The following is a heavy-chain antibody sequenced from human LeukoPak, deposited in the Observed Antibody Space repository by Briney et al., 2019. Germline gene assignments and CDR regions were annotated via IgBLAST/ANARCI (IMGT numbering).Heavy chain of an antibody. CDR3: ARHVYREGSPFDH. D-gene: IGHD5/OR15-5a*01. CDR1: DGSISSYF. CDR2: VYYTGST. V-gene: IGHV4-59*08. J-gene: IGHJ4*02. Sequence: SETLSLTCTVSDGSISSYFWSWVRQPPGKGLEWIACVYYTGSTNSNPSLKSRVTMSIDTSKNQFSLKLTSVTAADTAMYYCARHVYREGSPFDHWGQGTLVTVSS.